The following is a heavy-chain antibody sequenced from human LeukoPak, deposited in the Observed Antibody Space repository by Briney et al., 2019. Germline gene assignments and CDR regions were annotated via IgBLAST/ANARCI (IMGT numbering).Heavy chain of an antibody. J-gene: IGHJ4*02. CDR3: ARGWSGYDY. D-gene: IGHD3-10*01. V-gene: IGHV3-53*01. CDR2: IYKNNNT. CDR1: GFTVSGNY. Sequence: PGGSLRLSCAASGFTVSGNYMTWVRQAPGKGLEWVSVIYKNNNTYHADSVRGRFTISRDNSRNTVYLQMNSLRAEDTAVYYCARGWSGYDYWGQGTLVTVSS.